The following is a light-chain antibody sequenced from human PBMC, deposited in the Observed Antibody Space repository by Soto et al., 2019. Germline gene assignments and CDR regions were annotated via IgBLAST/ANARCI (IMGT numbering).Light chain of an antibody. CDR3: QQYNSYSLT. V-gene: IGKV1-5*03. CDR1: QSFSSW. Sequence: DIQMTQSPSTLSASVGDRVTITCRASQSFSSWLAWYQQKPGKAPKLLIYKASSLESGVPSRFSGGGSGTEFTLAIISLQPDDFATYYCQQYNSYSLTFGGGTKVEIK. J-gene: IGKJ4*01. CDR2: KAS.